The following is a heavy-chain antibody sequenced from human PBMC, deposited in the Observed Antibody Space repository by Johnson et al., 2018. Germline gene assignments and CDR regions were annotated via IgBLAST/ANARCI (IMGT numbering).Heavy chain of an antibody. J-gene: IGHJ3*02. Sequence: VQLVESGGGLVQPGGSLRLSCAASGFMFNTYAMSWVRQAPGKGLEWVSAISFSGDSTYYADSVKGRFTVSRDNSKNTLYRQMNSPGAEDTAVYFCAGRGYSSGLEAFNMWGRGTIVTVSS. D-gene: IGHD6-25*01. CDR2: ISFSGDST. CDR1: GFMFNTYA. CDR3: AGRGYSSGLEAFNM. V-gene: IGHV3-23*04.